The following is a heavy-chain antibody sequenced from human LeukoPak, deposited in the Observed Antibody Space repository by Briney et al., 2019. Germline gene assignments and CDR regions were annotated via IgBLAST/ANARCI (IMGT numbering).Heavy chain of an antibody. D-gene: IGHD3-10*01. CDR2: ISAYNGNT. Sequence: ASVKVSCKASGYTFTSYGISWVRQAPGQGLEWMGWISAYNGNTNYAQKLQGRVTMTTDTSTSTAYMELRSLRSDDTAVYYCARRTHLWFVEWPLGYYYGMDVWGQGTTVTVSS. CDR1: GYTFTSYG. V-gene: IGHV1-18*01. J-gene: IGHJ6*02. CDR3: ARRTHLWFVEWPLGYYYGMDV.